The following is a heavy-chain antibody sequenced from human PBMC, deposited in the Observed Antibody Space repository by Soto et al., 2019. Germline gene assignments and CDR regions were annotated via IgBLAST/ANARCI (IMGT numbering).Heavy chain of an antibody. CDR1: GFSLSNARMG. CDR3: ARNLGYDLWSGYYSAHFDY. Sequence: QVTLKESGPVLVKPTETLTLTCTVSGFSLSNARMGVRWIRQPPGKALEWLAHIFSNDEKSYSTSLKSRLTISKDTSKSQVVLTMTNMDPVDTATYYCARNLGYDLWSGYYSAHFDYWCQGTLVTVSS. D-gene: IGHD3-3*01. J-gene: IGHJ4*02. CDR2: IFSNDEK. V-gene: IGHV2-26*01.